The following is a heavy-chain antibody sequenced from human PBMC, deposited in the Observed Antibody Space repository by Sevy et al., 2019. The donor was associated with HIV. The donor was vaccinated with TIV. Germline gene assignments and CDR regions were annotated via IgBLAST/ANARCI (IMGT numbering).Heavy chain of an antibody. CDR1: GFTFSAYA. J-gene: IGHJ4*02. D-gene: IGHD3-10*01. CDR2: ISSSGGST. V-gene: IGHV3-23*01. Sequence: GGSLRLSCAASGFTFSAYAMSWVRQAPGKGLEWVSIISSSGGSTYYADSVKGRFSISRDISKNTLYLQMNSLRDEDADVYYCAGFWGGLYGSGYFEYWGQGTQVTVSS. CDR3: AGFWGGLYGSGYFEY.